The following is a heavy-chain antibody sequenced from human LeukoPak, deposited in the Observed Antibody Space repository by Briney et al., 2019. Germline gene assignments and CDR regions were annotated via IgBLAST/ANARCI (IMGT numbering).Heavy chain of an antibody. V-gene: IGHV3-66*01. CDR2: IYSGGST. J-gene: IGHJ4*02. CDR3: ARDFTPSIAVAGMDDY. Sequence: GGSLRLSCAASGFTVSTNYMSSVRQAPGNGAEWFSVIYSGGSTYYADSVKGRFTISRDNSKDTLYLQMNSLRAEDTAVYYCARDFTPSIAVAGMDDYWGQGTLVTVSS. CDR1: GFTVSTNY. D-gene: IGHD6-19*01.